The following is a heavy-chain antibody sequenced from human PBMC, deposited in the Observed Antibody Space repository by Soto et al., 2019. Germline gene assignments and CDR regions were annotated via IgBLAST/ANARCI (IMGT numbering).Heavy chain of an antibody. CDR1: GYTFTSYG. J-gene: IGHJ4*02. CDR3: ARGRYGAY. Sequence: QVHLVQSGAEVKKPGASVKVSCKASGYTFTSYGITWVRQAPGQGLEWMGWISAHNGNTDYAQKLQGRVIVTRDTSTSTASMGLRSLRSDGTAVYSCARGRYGAYWGQGALVTVSS. CDR2: ISAHNGNT. D-gene: IGHD3-10*01. V-gene: IGHV1-18*01.